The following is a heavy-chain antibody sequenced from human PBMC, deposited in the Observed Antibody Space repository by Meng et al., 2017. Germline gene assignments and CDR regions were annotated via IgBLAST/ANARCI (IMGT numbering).Heavy chain of an antibody. D-gene: IGHD3-22*01. J-gene: IGHJ6*02. CDR2: ISYDGSNK. V-gene: IGHV3-30*04. Sequence: GESLKISCAASGFTFSSYAMHWVRQAPGKGLEWVAVISYDGSNKYYADSVKGRFTISRDNSKNTLYLQMNSLRAEDTAVYYCARHYYDSSGYHWRHHYYYYYGMDVWGQGTTVTVSS. CDR3: ARHYYDSSGYHWRHHYYYYYGMDV. CDR1: GFTFSSYA.